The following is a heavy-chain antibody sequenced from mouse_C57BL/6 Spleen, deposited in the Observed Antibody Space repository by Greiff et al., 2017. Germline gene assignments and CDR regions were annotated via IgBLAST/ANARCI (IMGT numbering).Heavy chain of an antibody. J-gene: IGHJ4*01. D-gene: IGHD2-2*01. CDR1: GYTFTSYG. CDR2: IYPSSGNT. Sequence: VQLQQPGAELVRPGASVKLSCKASGYTFTSYGISWVKQRPGQGLEWIGEIYPSSGNTNDNEKFKGKATLTADKSSSTSYMKLRSLTSEDSAVYFCARVSCGYYYAMDDWGQGTSGTVSS. CDR3: ARVSCGYYYAMDD. V-gene: IGHV1-81*01.